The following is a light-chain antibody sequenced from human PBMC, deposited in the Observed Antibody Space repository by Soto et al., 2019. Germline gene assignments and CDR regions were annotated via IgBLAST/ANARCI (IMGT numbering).Light chain of an antibody. Sequence: QSVLTQPASVSGSPGQSITISCTGTSSDIGGYKYVSWYQQHPGKAPKLMIYEVSNRPSGVSNRFSGSKSGNTASLTISGLQAEDEADYYCISYTTTSTLVFGGGTKLTVI. J-gene: IGLJ3*02. CDR1: SSDIGGYKY. CDR3: ISYTTTSTLV. CDR2: EVS. V-gene: IGLV2-14*01.